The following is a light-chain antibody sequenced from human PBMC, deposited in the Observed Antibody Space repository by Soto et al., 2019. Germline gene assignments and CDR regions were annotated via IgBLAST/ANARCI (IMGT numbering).Light chain of an antibody. CDR3: PQDGRSQCLFT. Sequence: EIVLTQSPGTLSLSPGERVTLSCRASQSVSSNYLAWYQQRPGQLPRLLIYGASTRATGNPDKFSGSGSGTDFTLAISRLEPDDFAVYYCPQDGRSQCLFTFGPGIKVDIK. J-gene: IGKJ3*01. CDR1: QSVSSNY. V-gene: IGKV3-20*01. CDR2: GAS.